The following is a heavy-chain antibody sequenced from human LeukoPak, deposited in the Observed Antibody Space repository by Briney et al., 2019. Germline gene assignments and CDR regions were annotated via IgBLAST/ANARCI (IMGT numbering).Heavy chain of an antibody. J-gene: IGHJ4*02. Sequence: GGSLRLSCAASGFTFSSYAMSWVRQAPGKGLEWVSAISGSGGSTYYADFVKGRFTISRDNSKNTLYLQMNSLRAEDTAVYYCASNPSIVVVPAAPVFWGQGTLVTVSS. D-gene: IGHD2-2*01. CDR3: ASNPSIVVVPAAPVF. CDR1: GFTFSSYA. V-gene: IGHV3-23*01. CDR2: ISGSGGST.